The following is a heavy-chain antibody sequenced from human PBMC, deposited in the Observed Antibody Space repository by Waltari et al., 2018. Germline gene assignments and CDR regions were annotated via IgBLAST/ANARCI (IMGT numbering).Heavy chain of an antibody. CDR2: CDPEYGET. V-gene: IGHV1-24*01. D-gene: IGHD2-21*01. CDR3: AKGVMATIWKDAFDI. CDR1: GYTLTELS. Sequence: QVQLVQSGAEVKKPGASVKVSCKVSGYTLTELSMHWVRQAPGKGLEWMGGCDPEYGETIYAQKFQGRVTMTEDTSTDTAYMELSSLRAEDTAMYYCAKGVMATIWKDAFDIWGQGTMVTVSS. J-gene: IGHJ3*02.